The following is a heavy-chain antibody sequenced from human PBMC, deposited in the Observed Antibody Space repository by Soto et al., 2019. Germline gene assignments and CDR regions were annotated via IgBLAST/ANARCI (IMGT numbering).Heavy chain of an antibody. CDR3: ARAYDFWSGYFHYYYGMDV. Sequence: GGSLRLSCAASGFSFSSLAMSWVRQAPGKGLEWVSSISGRGVDTLYADSVKGRFTISRDNSKNTLYLQMNSLRAEDTAVYYCARAYDFWSGYFHYYYGMDVWGQGTTVTVSS. CDR1: GFSFSSLA. V-gene: IGHV3-23*01. CDR2: ISGRGVDT. D-gene: IGHD3-3*01. J-gene: IGHJ6*02.